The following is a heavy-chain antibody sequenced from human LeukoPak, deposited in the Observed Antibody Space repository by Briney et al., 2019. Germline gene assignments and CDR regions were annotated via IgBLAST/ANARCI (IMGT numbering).Heavy chain of an antibody. Sequence: GGSLTLSCAASGFTFSDYWMHWVRQAPGKGLVWVSRISSDGSRVTYADSVKGRFTISRDNSKNTLYLQMNSLRAEDTAVYYCAKDWGYYDSSGYSLDYWGQGTLVTVSS. D-gene: IGHD3-22*01. V-gene: IGHV3-74*01. CDR2: ISSDGSRV. J-gene: IGHJ4*02. CDR1: GFTFSDYW. CDR3: AKDWGYYDSSGYSLDY.